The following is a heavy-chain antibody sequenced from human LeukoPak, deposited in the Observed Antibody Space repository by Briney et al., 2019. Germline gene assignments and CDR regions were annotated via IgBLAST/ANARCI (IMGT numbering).Heavy chain of an antibody. Sequence: PSETLSLTCNFSGGSISSGGDYWSWIRQHPGKGLEWIGYIYYSGSTYYNPSLKSRVTISVDTSKNQFSLKLSSVTAADTAVYYCAREGGFYRPLDYSGQGTLVTVSS. CDR3: AREGGFYRPLDY. CDR2: IYYSGST. V-gene: IGHV4-31*03. D-gene: IGHD3-3*01. J-gene: IGHJ4*02. CDR1: GGSISSGGDY.